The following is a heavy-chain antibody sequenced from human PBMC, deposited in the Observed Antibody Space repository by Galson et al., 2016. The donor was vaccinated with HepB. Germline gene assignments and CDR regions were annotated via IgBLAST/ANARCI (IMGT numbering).Heavy chain of an antibody. J-gene: IGHJ4*02. CDR3: ARARGRDTRGFDY. Sequence: SLRLSCAASGFTFSDYYMSWIRQAPGKGLEWLSYITSGSTIYYADSVKGRFTISRDNAKNSLYLQMNSLGDEDTAVYYCARARGRDTRGFDYWGQGTLVTVSS. CDR2: ITSGSTI. D-gene: IGHD3-10*01. CDR1: GFTFSDYY. V-gene: IGHV3-11*01.